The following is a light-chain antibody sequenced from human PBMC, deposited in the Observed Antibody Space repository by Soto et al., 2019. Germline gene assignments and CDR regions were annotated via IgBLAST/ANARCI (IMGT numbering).Light chain of an antibody. V-gene: IGKV3-15*01. CDR1: QSVNTN. J-gene: IGKJ2*01. Sequence: EVVMTQSPASLSVSPGERATLSCRASQSVNTNLAWYQQIPGQAPRLLIYGSSTRATGIPARFSGSGSGTEFTLTISSLQSEDFAVYYCQQYNNWPRTLGQGTKVDIK. CDR2: GSS. CDR3: QQYNNWPRT.